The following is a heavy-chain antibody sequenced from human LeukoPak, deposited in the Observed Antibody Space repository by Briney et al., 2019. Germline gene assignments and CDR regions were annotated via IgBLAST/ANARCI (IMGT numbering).Heavy chain of an antibody. D-gene: IGHD3-22*01. V-gene: IGHV4-59*01. CDR3: ARIFYYDSSGYYSYYFDY. J-gene: IGHJ4*02. CDR1: GGSISSYY. CDR2: SYYSGST. Sequence: SETLSLTCTVSGGSISSYYWSWIRQPPGKGLEWIGYSYYSGSTNYNPSLKSRVTISVDTSKNQFSLKLSSVTAADTAVYYCARIFYYDSSGYYSYYFDYWGQGTLVTVSS.